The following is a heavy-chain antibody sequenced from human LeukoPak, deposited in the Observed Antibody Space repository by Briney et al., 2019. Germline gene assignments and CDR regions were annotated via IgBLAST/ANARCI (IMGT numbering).Heavy chain of an antibody. J-gene: IGHJ4*02. D-gene: IGHD1-26*01. CDR2: INPNSGGT. Sequence: HGASVKVSCKASGYTFTGYYMHWVRQAPGQGLEWMGWINPNSGGTNYAQKFQGRVTMTRDTSISTAYMELSRLRSDDTAVYYCARASGGSYYQCLEYWGQGTLVTVSS. CDR1: GYTFTGYY. V-gene: IGHV1-2*02. CDR3: ARASGGSYYQCLEY.